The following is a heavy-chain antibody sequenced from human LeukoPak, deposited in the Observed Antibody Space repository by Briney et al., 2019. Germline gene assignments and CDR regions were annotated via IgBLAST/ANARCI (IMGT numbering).Heavy chain of an antibody. J-gene: IGHJ4*02. Sequence: GGSLRLSCAASGFTFSSYWMSWVRQAPGKGLEWVANIKQDGSEKYYVDSVKGRFTISRDNAKNSLYLQMNSLRAEDTAVYYCARDVRAAVGMGDYWGQGTLVTVSS. CDR3: ARDVRAAVGMGDY. CDR2: IKQDGSEK. V-gene: IGHV3-7*01. D-gene: IGHD6-13*01. CDR1: GFTFSSYW.